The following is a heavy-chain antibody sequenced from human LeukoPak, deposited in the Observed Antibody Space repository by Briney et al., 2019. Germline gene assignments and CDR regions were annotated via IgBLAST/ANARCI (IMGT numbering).Heavy chain of an antibody. CDR3: ARDRGSSYYDSSGYYY. CDR2: IIPIFGTA. CDR1: GGTFSSYA. V-gene: IGHV1-69*13. J-gene: IGHJ4*02. D-gene: IGHD3-22*01. Sequence: ASVKVSCKASGGTFSSYAISRVRQAPGQGLEWMGGIIPIFGTANYAQKFQGRVTITADESTSTAYMELSSLRSEDTAVYYCARDRGSSYYDSSGYYYWGQGTLVTVSS.